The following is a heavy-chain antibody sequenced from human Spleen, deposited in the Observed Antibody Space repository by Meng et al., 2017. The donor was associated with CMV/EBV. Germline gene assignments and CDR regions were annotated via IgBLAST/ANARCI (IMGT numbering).Heavy chain of an antibody. D-gene: IGHD3-10*01. CDR3: ARDRGVIGQRYFDY. CDR2: ISAYNGNT. Sequence: SGYTFTSYGSSWVRQAPGQGLEWMGWISAYNGNTNYAQKLQGRVTMTTDTSTSTAYMELRSLRSDDTAVYYCARDRGVIGQRYFDYWGQGTLVTVSS. V-gene: IGHV1-18*01. CDR1: GYTFTSYG. J-gene: IGHJ4*02.